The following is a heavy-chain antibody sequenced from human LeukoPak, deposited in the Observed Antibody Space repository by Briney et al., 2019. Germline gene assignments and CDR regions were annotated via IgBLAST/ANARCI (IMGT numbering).Heavy chain of an antibody. Sequence: SETLSLTCTVSGASISTYYWTWIWQPPGKGLEWMGYIYSGGSTNYSPSLKSRVTISLDTSKNHFSLKLSSATAADTAVYYCAALSPFWSGYYFDHWGQGTLVTVSS. CDR2: IYSGGST. CDR1: GASISTYY. CDR3: AALSPFWSGYYFDH. D-gene: IGHD3-3*01. J-gene: IGHJ4*02. V-gene: IGHV4-59*01.